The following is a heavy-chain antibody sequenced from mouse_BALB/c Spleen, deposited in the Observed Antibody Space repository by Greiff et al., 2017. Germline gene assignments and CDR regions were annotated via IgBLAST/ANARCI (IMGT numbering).Heavy chain of an antibody. CDR1: GFTFSSYT. CDR2: ISSGGSYT. Sequence: EVKLQESGGGLVKPGGSLKLSCAASGFTFSSYTMSWVRQTPEKRLEWVATISSGGSYTYYPDSVKGRFTISRDNAKNTLYLQMSSLKSEDTAMYYCTRDYGSSYKVCWFAYWGQGTLVTVSA. J-gene: IGHJ3*01. D-gene: IGHD1-1*01. CDR3: TRDYGSSYKVCWFAY. V-gene: IGHV5-6-4*01.